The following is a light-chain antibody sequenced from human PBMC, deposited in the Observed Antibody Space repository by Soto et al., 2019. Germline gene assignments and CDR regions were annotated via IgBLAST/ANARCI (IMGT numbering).Light chain of an antibody. CDR2: GAS. CDR3: QQYGSSPWT. V-gene: IGKV3-20*01. CDR1: QSVSSNY. Sequence: EMVLTQSPGTLSLSPGERATLSCRASQSVSSNYLAWYQQKPGRAPRPLIYGASSRATGIPDRFSGSGAGTDFTLTISRLESEDFAVYYCQQYGSSPWTFGQGTKVDIK. J-gene: IGKJ1*01.